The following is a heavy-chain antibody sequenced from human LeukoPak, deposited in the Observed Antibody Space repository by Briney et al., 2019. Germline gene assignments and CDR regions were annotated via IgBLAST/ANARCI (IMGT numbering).Heavy chain of an antibody. CDR1: GFTLSSYE. CDR2: ISSSGSTI. J-gene: IGHJ5*02. V-gene: IGHV3-48*03. D-gene: IGHD4-23*01. Sequence: PGGSLRLSCAASGFTLSSYEMNWVRQAPGKGLEWVSYISSSGSTIYYADSVKGRFTISRDNAKNSLYLQMNSLRAEDTAVYYCARYYGGNSGWFDPWGQGTLVTVSS. CDR3: ARYYGGNSGWFDP.